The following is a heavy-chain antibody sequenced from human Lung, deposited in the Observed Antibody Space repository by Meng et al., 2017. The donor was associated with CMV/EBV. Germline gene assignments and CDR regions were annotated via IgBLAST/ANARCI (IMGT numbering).Heavy chain of an antibody. CDR1: GCPFSHYT. Sequence: SGCPFSHYTRRWVRRAPGRVLEWVPIISYGGSNKNCADSGKGRFTVSRDNPKNTLYLEMTNLRAEDTAIYYCARDHLMSSSSSSLDAWGQGALVTVSS. CDR2: ISYGGSNK. D-gene: IGHD6-6*01. J-gene: IGHJ5*02. CDR3: ARDHLMSSSSSSLDA. V-gene: IGHV3-30*04.